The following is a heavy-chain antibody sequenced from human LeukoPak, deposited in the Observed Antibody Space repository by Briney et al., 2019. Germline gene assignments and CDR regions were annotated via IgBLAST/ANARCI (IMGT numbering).Heavy chain of an antibody. J-gene: IGHJ4*02. Sequence: GGSLRLSCAASGFTFSNAWMSWVRQAPGKGLEWVGRIKSNPDGRTTDYAAPVKGRFTISRDDSKNTLYLQMSSLKTEDTAVYYCTTAASGTSYWGQGTLVTVSS. V-gene: IGHV3-15*01. CDR2: IKSNPDGRTT. CDR3: TTAASGTSY. D-gene: IGHD6-13*01. CDR1: GFTFSNAW.